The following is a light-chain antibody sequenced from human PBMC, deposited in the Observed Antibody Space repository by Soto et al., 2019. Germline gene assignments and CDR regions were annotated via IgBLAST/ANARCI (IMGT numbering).Light chain of an antibody. CDR3: TSYTSSTTNYV. J-gene: IGLJ1*01. CDR2: EVS. CDR1: SSDIGGYHY. Sequence: QSALTQPASVSGSPGQSITFSCTGTSSDIGGYHYVSWYQQHPGKAPKLMIYEVSNRPSGVSHRFSGSKSGNTASLTISGLQAEDEADDYCTSYTSSTTNYVFGTGTKVTVL. V-gene: IGLV2-14*01.